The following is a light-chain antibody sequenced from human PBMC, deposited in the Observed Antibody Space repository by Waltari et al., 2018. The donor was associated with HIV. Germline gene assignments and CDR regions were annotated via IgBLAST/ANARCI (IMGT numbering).Light chain of an antibody. CDR3: QSVDSTGTQVL. V-gene: IGLV3-25*03. CDR1: GLATHY. CDR2: KDT. J-gene: IGLJ2*01. Sequence: SYELTQPPSVSVSPGEPAGITCSGDGLATHYPFWYQQRPGQAPVMVIFKDTQRSSGIPERFAGSSSGTTVTLTISGVQSEDEADYYCQSVDSTGTQVLFGGGTKLSVL.